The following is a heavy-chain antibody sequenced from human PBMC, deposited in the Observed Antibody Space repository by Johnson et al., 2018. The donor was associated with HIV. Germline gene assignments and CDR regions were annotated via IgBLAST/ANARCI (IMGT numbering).Heavy chain of an antibody. D-gene: IGHD6-19*01. CDR2: ISYDGSNK. Sequence: QVQLVESGGGVVQPGRSLRLSCAASGFTFSSYAMHWVRQAPGKGLEWVAVISYDGSNKYYAASVKGRFTISRDNSKNTLYLQMNSLRAEDTALYYCARAAFPYSSGWYRPLDAFDMWGQGTKVTVSS. J-gene: IGHJ3*02. CDR1: GFTFSSYA. V-gene: IGHV3-30-3*01. CDR3: ARAAFPYSSGWYRPLDAFDM.